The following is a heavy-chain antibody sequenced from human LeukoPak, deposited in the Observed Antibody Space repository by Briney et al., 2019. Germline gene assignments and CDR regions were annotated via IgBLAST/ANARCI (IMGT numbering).Heavy chain of an antibody. V-gene: IGHV4-59*01. J-gene: IGHJ5*02. CDR1: GGSTSSFY. CDR3: ARDGGIAVAGTWWFDP. Sequence: SQTLSLTCPVSGGSTSSFYWSWVRHPPGKGMEWIGYIYYSGTTNYHPSLKSRVTISVDTSKNQFSLKLSSVTAADTAMYYCARDGGIAVAGTWWFDPWGQGTLVTVSS. D-gene: IGHD6-19*01. CDR2: IYYSGTT.